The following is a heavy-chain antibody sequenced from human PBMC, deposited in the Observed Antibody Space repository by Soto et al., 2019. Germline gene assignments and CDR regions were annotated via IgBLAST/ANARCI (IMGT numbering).Heavy chain of an antibody. CDR3: AREMTTMTFYDY. J-gene: IGHJ4*02. CDR2: ITAYNGKT. CDR1: RYSFTNYA. V-gene: IGHV1-18*01. Sequence: ASVQVSCKASRYSFTNYAITWVRQAPGEGLEWMGWITAYNGKTNNAQKFQGRVTMTTDTSASTAYMELRSLRSDDSAVYYCAREMTTMTFYDYWGQGTLVTVSS.